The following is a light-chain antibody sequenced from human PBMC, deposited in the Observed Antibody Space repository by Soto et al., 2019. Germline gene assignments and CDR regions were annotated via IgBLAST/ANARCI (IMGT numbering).Light chain of an antibody. J-gene: IGKJ4*01. CDR2: DAS. CDR1: QSVSSY. Sequence: EIVLTQSPATLSLSPGERATLSCSASQSVSSYLAWYQQKPGQAPRLLIYDASNRASGIPARFSGSGSGTDFTLTISSLDPEDFAVYYCQQRSNWPPVTFGGGTKVEIK. V-gene: IGKV3-11*01. CDR3: QQRSNWPPVT.